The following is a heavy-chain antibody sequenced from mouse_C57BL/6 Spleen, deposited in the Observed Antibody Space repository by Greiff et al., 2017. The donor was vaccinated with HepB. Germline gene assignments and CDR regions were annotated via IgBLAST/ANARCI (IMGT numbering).Heavy chain of an antibody. V-gene: IGHV1-18*01. CDR2: INPNNGGT. Sequence: EVQLQQSGPELVKPGASVKIPCKASGYTFTDYNMDWVKQSHGKSLEWIGDINPNNGGTIYNQKFKGKATLTVDKSSSTAYMELRSLTSEDTAVYYCARHGSSYLYWYFDVWGTETTVTVSS. CDR1: GYTFTDYN. CDR3: ARHGSSYLYWYFDV. D-gene: IGHD1-1*01. J-gene: IGHJ1*03.